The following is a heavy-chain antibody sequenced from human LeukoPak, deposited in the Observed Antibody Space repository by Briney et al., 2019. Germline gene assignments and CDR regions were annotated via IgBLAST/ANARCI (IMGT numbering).Heavy chain of an antibody. J-gene: IGHJ4*02. V-gene: IGHV3-33*01. Sequence: PGRSLRLSCAVSGFTLSNYGMHWVRQAPGRGLEWVAVIWYDGTNRYYADSVRGRFTISRDSSKNTLYLQMNSLRAEDTAVYYCARDRSISAAGDTYWGQGTLVTVSS. CDR1: GFTLSNYG. D-gene: IGHD6-13*01. CDR2: IWYDGTNR. CDR3: ARDRSISAAGDTY.